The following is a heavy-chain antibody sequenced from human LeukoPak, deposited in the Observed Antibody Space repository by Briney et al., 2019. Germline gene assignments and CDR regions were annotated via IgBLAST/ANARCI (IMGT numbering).Heavy chain of an antibody. CDR2: IRSKANSYAT. V-gene: IGHV3-73*01. CDR1: GFTFSGSA. J-gene: IGHJ6*03. CDR3: TRREEMATIYYYYYYMDV. D-gene: IGHD5-24*01. Sequence: GGSLRLSCAASGFTFSGSAMHWVRQASWKGLEWVGRIRSKANSYATAYAASVKGRFTISRDDSKNTAYLQMNSLKTEDTAVYYCTRREEMATIYYYYYYMDVWGKGTTVTVSS.